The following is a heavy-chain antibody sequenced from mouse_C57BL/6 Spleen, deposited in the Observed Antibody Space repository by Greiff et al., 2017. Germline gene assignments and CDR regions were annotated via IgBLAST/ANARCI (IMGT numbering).Heavy chain of an antibody. CDR3: ARAYGPRGFAY. J-gene: IGHJ3*01. D-gene: IGHD1-1*01. Sequence: VQLQQSGAELVKPGASVQLSCTASGFNIKDYYMHWVKQRTEQGLEWIGRLDPEDGETKYAPKFQGKATITADTSSNTAYLQLSSLTSEDAAVYYCARAYGPRGFAYWGQGTLVTVSA. V-gene: IGHV14-2*01. CDR1: GFNIKDYY. CDR2: LDPEDGET.